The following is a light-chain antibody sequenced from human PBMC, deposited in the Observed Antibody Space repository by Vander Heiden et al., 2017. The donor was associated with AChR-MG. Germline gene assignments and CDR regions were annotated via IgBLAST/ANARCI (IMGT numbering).Light chain of an antibody. CDR1: QSIDSGY. J-gene: IGKJ2*01. CDR3: QRYGNSPPYT. CDR2: AGY. V-gene: IGKV3-20*01. Sequence: EIVLTQSPGTLSLSPGERATLSCRASQSIDSGYVGWYQKKPGQSPRLLIYAGYVRATGIPDRFSGSGSGTDFTLTISRLEPEDFAFYYCQRYGNSPPYTFGQGTKLEIK.